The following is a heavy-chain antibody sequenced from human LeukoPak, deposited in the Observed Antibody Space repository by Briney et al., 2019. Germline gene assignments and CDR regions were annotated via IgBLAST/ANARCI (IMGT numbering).Heavy chain of an antibody. Sequence: KTSETLSLTCTVSGGSISSGGLYWSWIRQNPGKGLEWIGYIHYSGSTYYSPSLRSRVSISIDTSKNQFSLKLSSVTAADTAVYYCARGVRPFDYWGQGTLVTVSS. CDR1: GGSISSGGLY. CDR2: IHYSGST. CDR3: ARGVRPFDY. J-gene: IGHJ4*02. V-gene: IGHV4-31*03.